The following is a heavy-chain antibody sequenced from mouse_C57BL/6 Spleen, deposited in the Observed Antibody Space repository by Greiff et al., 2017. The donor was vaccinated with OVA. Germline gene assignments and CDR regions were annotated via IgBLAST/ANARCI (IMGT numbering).Heavy chain of an antibody. CDR3: VRGRLAMDY. D-gene: IGHD3-3*01. CDR1: GFTFSDYY. V-gene: IGHV5-16*01. J-gene: IGHJ4*01. CDR2: LNSDGSST. Sequence: EVKLVESEGGLVQPGSSMKLSCTASGFTFSDYYMAWVRQVPEKGLEWVANLNSDGSSTYYLDSLKSRFIISRDNAKNILYLQISSLKSEDTATYYCVRGRLAMDYWGQGTSVTVSS.